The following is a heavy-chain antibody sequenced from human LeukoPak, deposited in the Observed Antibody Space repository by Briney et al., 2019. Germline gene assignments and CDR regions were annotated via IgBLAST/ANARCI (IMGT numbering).Heavy chain of an antibody. CDR1: GGSISSYY. CDR3: ARRSGAVAGLFEP. CDR2: IYSSGTI. V-gene: IGHV4-4*07. Sequence: SETLSLTCSVSGGSISSYYWSWIRQPAGKGLEWIGRIYSSGTITYNPSLQSRVTMSVDTSKNQFSLKLSSVTAADTSVYYCARRSGAVAGLFEPWGQGTLVTVSS. J-gene: IGHJ5*02. D-gene: IGHD6-19*01.